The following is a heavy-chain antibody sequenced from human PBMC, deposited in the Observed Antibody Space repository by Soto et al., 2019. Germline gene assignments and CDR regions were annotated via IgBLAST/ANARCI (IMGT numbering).Heavy chain of an antibody. CDR2: ISNSGGST. D-gene: IGHD4-17*01. CDR3: ALPRGYGVFDAVDI. V-gene: IGHV3-23*01. Sequence: GGSLRLSCAASGFIFSTYAMNWVRQAPGKGLEWVSAISNSGGSTYYAESVRGRFTISRDNSINTLFLIMSALRTEDTAVYYCALPRGYGVFDAVDIWGQGTMVTVS. J-gene: IGHJ3*02. CDR1: GFIFSTYA.